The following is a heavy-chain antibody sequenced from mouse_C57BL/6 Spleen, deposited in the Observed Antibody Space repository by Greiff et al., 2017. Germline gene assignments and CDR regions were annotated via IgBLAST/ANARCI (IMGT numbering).Heavy chain of an antibody. V-gene: IGHV1-62-2*01. J-gene: IGHJ3*01. CDR1: GYTFTEYT. D-gene: IGHD1-1*01. CDR3: ARHGYYYGSRGAWFAY. Sequence: QVQLKESGAELVKPGASVKLSCKASGYTFTEYTIHWVKQRSGQGLEWIGWFYPGSGSIKYNEKFKDKATLTADKSSSTVYMALSRLTSEDSAVYFCARHGYYYGSRGAWFAYWGQGTLVTVSA. CDR2: FYPGSGSI.